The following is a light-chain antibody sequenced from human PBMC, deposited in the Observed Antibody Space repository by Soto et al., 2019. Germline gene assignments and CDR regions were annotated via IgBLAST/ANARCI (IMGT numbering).Light chain of an antibody. CDR3: QQRSNGTRT. CDR1: QGFXNNY. V-gene: IGKV3-11*01. J-gene: IGKJ5*01. CDR2: DAS. Sequence: DIVLTQSPGTLSLSPGERATLSCRASQGFXNNYLAGYQQKPGQAPRLLXDDASNRPTDIPARFSGSGSGTDFTLTISRLEPEDFAVYYCQQRSNGTRTFGQGTRLEIK.